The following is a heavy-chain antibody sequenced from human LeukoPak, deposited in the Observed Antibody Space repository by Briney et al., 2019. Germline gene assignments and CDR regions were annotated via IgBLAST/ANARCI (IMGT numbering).Heavy chain of an antibody. J-gene: IGHJ5*02. D-gene: IGHD2-2*01. Sequence: SVKVSCKASGGTFSSYAISWVRQAPGQGLEWMGGIIPIFGTVNYAQKFQGRVTITADESTRTAYMELSSLRSEDTAVYYCARDTRHRYCSSTSCYRGWLDPWGQGTLVTVSS. CDR3: ARDTRHRYCSSTSCYRGWLDP. V-gene: IGHV1-69*01. CDR2: IIPIFGTV. CDR1: GGTFSSYA.